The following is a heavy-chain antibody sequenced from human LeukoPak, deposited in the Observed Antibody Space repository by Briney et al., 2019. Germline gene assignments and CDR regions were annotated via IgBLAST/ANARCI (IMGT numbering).Heavy chain of an antibody. CDR2: INPSGGST. D-gene: IGHD6-13*01. CDR1: RYTFTSYY. J-gene: IGHJ4*02. CDR3: ARGGAVHSSVVQRVPPAFDY. Sequence: GASVKVSCKASRYTFTSYYMHWVRQAPGQGLEWMGIINPSGGSTSYAQKFQGRVTMTRDMSTSTVYMELSSLRSEDTAVYYCARGGAVHSSVVQRVPPAFDYWGQGTLVTVSS. V-gene: IGHV1-46*01.